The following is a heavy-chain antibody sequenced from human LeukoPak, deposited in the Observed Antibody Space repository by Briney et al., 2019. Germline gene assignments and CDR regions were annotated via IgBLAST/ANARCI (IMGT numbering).Heavy chain of an antibody. J-gene: IGHJ6*02. V-gene: IGHV3-7*03. Sequence: GGSLRLSCAASGFTFSSYWMSWVRQAPGKGLEWVANIKQDGSEKYYVDTVKGRFTISRDNAKNSLYLQMNSLRAEDTAVYYCARGTGTTRQYYYGMDVWGQGTTVTVSS. D-gene: IGHD1-7*01. CDR1: GFTFSSYW. CDR3: ARGTGTTRQYYYGMDV. CDR2: IKQDGSEK.